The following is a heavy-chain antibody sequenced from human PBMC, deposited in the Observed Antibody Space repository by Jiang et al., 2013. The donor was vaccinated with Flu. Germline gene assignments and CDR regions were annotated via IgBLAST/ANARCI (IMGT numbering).Heavy chain of an antibody. J-gene: IGHJ4*02. CDR2: INHSGST. D-gene: IGHD5-18*01. CDR1: GGSFSGYY. V-gene: IGHV4-34*01. Sequence: LLKPSETLSLTCAVYGGSFSGYYWSWIRQPPGKGLEWIGEINHSGSTNYNPSLKSRVTISVDTSKNQFSLKLSSVTAADTAVYYCARLNGLEYSYGYWGQGTLVTVSS. CDR3: ARLNGLEYSYGY.